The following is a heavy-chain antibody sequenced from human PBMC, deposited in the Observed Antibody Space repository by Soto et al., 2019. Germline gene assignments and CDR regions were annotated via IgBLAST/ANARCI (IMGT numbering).Heavy chain of an antibody. V-gene: IGHV4-31*03. CDR3: GRDWSGNNWFDT. Sequence: PSETLSLTCTVSGGSISSGGYYWSWIRQHPGKGLEWIGYIYYSGSTYYNPSLKSRVTISVDTSKNQFSLKLSSVTAADTAVYYCGRDWSGNNWFDTWGQATLVTVSS. J-gene: IGHJ5*02. CDR1: GGSISSGGYY. CDR2: IYYSGST.